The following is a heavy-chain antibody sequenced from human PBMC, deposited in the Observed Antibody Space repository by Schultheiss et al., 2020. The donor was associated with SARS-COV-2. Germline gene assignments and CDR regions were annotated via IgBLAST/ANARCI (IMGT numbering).Heavy chain of an antibody. CDR2: ISSSSSTI. J-gene: IGHJ6*03. D-gene: IGHD5-18*01. CDR3: ARDGTQLWSYYYYYYMDV. Sequence: GESLKISCAASGFTFSSYSMNWVRQAPGKGLEWVSYISSSSSTIYYADSVKGRFTISRDNAKNSLYLQMNSLRAEDTAVYYCARDGTQLWSYYYYYYMDVWGKGTTVTV. V-gene: IGHV3-48*04. CDR1: GFTFSSYS.